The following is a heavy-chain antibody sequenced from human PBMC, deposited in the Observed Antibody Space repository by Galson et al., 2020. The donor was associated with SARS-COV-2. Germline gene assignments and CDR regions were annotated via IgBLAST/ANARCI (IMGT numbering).Heavy chain of an antibody. V-gene: IGHV3-30*04. J-gene: IGHJ4*02. CDR1: GFTFSSYA. CDR2: ISYDGSNK. Sequence: GGSLRLSCAASGFTFSSYAMHWVRQAPGKGLEWVAHISYDGSNKYYADPVKGRFTISRDNSKNTLYLQMNSLRAEDTAVYYCARDRSGSYYGPFDYWGQGTLVTVSS. CDR3: ARDRSGSYYGPFDY. D-gene: IGHD1-26*01.